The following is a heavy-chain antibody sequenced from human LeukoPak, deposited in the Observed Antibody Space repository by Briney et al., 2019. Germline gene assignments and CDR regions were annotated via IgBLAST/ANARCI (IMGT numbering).Heavy chain of an antibody. J-gene: IGHJ4*02. V-gene: IGHV3-23*01. CDR2: ISGSGGST. Sequence: PGGSLRLSCAASGFTFSSYAMSWVRQAPGKGLEWVSAISGSGGSTYYADSVKGRFTISRDNSKNTLYLQMSSLRAEDTAVYYCASHHYYDSSGLDDYFDYWGQGTLVTVSS. CDR1: GFTFSSYA. CDR3: ASHHYYDSSGLDDYFDY. D-gene: IGHD3-22*01.